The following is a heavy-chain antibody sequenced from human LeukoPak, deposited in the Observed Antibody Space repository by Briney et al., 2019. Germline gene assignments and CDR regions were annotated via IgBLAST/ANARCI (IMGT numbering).Heavy chain of an antibody. J-gene: IGHJ3*02. CDR1: GFTFSSYA. D-gene: IGHD3-22*01. V-gene: IGHV3-23*01. CDR3: AKGVYYDRGLGAFDI. CDR2: TSGSGGST. Sequence: PGGSLRLSCAASGFTFSSYAMGWVRQAPGKGLEWVSETSGSGGSTYYADSVKGRFTISRDNSKYTLYLQMNSLRAGDTALYYCAKGVYYDRGLGAFDIWGQGTMVTFSS.